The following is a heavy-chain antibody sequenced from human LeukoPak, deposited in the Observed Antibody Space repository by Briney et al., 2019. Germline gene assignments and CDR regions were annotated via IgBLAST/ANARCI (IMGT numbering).Heavy chain of an antibody. Sequence: PGGSLRLSCAASGFTFDDYAMHWVRQAPGKGLEWVSGISWNSGSIGYADSVKGRFTISRDNAKNSLYLQMNSLRAEDTAVYYCAGGEASLVVPAASYYFDYWGQGTLVTVSS. CDR1: GFTFDDYA. CDR3: AGGEASLVVPAASYYFDY. D-gene: IGHD2-2*01. V-gene: IGHV3-9*01. CDR2: ISWNSGSI. J-gene: IGHJ4*02.